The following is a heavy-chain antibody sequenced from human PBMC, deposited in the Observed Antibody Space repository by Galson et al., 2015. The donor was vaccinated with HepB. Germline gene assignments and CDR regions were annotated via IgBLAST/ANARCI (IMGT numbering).Heavy chain of an antibody. CDR2: IYSSGST. CDR3: ARVSKDSYGHLDY. J-gene: IGHJ4*02. V-gene: IGHV3-53*01. D-gene: IGHD5-18*01. Sequence: SLRLSCAASGFTVSSNYMSWVRQAPGKGLEWVSVIYSSGSTYYADSVKGRFTISRDNSKNTLYLQMNSLRAEDTAVYYCARVSKDSYGHLDYWGQGTLVTVSS. CDR1: GFTVSSNY.